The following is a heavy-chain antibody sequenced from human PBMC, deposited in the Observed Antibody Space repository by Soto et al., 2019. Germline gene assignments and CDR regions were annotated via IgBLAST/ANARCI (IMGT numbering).Heavy chain of an antibody. CDR2: MNPNSGGS. V-gene: IGHV1-2*02. CDR3: ARERHLNPPSDAFDL. J-gene: IGHJ3*01. Sequence: QVHLVQSGAEVKKPGASVKVSCMASGYNFIAQNIHWVRQAPGLGLEWMGKMNPNSGGSDYAQEFQGRVTVTGDTSISTVYMALTSLNSADMAVYYCARERHLNPPSDAFDLWGQGTMVIVSS. CDR1: GYNFIAQN.